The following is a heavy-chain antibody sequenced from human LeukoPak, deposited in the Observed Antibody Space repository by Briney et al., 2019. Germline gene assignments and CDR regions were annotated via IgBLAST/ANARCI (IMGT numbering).Heavy chain of an antibody. CDR1: GFTFSSYA. D-gene: IGHD3-22*01. V-gene: IGHV3-30-3*01. Sequence: GRSLRLSCAASGFTFSSYAMHWVRQAPGKGLEWVAVISYDGSNKYYADSVEGRFTISRDNSKNTLYLQMNSLRAEDTAVYYCARPVGYYSYFDYWGQGTLVTVSS. CDR2: ISYDGSNK. J-gene: IGHJ4*02. CDR3: ARPVGYYSYFDY.